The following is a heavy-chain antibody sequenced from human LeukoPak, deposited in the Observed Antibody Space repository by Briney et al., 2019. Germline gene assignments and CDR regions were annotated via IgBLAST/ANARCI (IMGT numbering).Heavy chain of an antibody. J-gene: IGHJ4*02. V-gene: IGHV3-53*01. Sequence: PGGSLRLSCAASGFTVSSNYMSWDRQAPGKGLEWVSAIYSGGSTYYADSVRGRFTISRDNSKNTLYLQMNSLRAEDTAVYYCARVGGYALLFAADYWGQGTLVTVSS. D-gene: IGHD5-12*01. CDR3: ARVGGYALLFAADY. CDR2: IYSGGST. CDR1: GFTVSSNY.